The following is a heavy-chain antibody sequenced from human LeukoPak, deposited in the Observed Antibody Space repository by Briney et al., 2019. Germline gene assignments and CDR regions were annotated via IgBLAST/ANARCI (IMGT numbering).Heavy chain of an antibody. J-gene: IGHJ4*02. Sequence: SETLSLTCTVSGGSISSSPCYCGWIRQPPGTGVEWIGSIYYSGTTHYNPSLESRVTISVDTSKNQFSLKLSSVTAADTAVYYCARDSNYWGQGTLVTVSS. V-gene: IGHV4-39*07. CDR1: GGSISSSPCY. CDR3: ARDSNY. CDR2: IYYSGTT.